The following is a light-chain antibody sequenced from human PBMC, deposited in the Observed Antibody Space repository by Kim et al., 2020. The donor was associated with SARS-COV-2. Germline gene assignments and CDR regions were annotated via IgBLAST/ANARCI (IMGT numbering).Light chain of an antibody. V-gene: IGKV1-33*01. CDR2: DAH. CDR1: EDSNIY. CDR3: QQYDNLHLFT. Sequence: SVGDRVTITCQANEDSNIYLNWNRKKPGKAPKLLIYDAHNLESGVSSRFSGSGSGTDFTFTISSLQPEDVATYYCQQYDNLHLFTFGPGTKVDIK. J-gene: IGKJ3*01.